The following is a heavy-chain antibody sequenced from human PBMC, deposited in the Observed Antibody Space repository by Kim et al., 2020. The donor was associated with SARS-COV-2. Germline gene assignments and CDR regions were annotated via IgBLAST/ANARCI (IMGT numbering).Heavy chain of an antibody. J-gene: IGHJ5*02. D-gene: IGHD6-13*01. V-gene: IGHV6-1*01. CDR1: GDSVSSNSAA. Sequence: SQTLSLTCAISGDSVSSNSAAWNWIRQSPSRGLEWLGRTYYRSKWYNDYAVSVKSRITINPDTSKNQFSLQLNSVTPEDTAVYYCARESRRRYSSSWYLPRSGWFDPWGQGTLVTVSS. CDR3: ARESRRRYSSSWYLPRSGWFDP. CDR2: TYYRSKWYN.